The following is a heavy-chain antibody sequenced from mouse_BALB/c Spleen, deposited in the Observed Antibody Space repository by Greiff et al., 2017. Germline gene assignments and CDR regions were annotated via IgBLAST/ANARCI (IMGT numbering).Heavy chain of an antibody. CDR1: GFTFSSYG. J-gene: IGHJ4*01. CDR3: ARDPPY. V-gene: IGHV5-6-3*01. CDR2: INSNGGST. Sequence: EVKLMESGGGLVQPGGSLKLSCAASGFTFSSYGMSWVRQTPDKRLELVATINSNGGSTYYPDSVKGRFTISRDNAKNTLYLQMSSLKSEDTAMYYCARDPPYWGQGTSVTVSS.